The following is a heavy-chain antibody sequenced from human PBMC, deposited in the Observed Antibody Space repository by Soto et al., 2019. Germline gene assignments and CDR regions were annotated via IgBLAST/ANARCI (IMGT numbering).Heavy chain of an antibody. CDR1: GFTFSSYA. V-gene: IGHV3-30*03. CDR2: ISYDGSDK. Sequence: QVQLVESGGGVVQPGRSLRLSCAASGFTFSSYAMHWVRQAPGKGLEWVAVISYDGSDKYYADSVKGRFTISRDNSKNTLNMQMHSLRADDTAVYDCATALGELSPESYDYCGQGTLSTVSS. J-gene: IGHJ4*02. CDR3: ATALGELSPESYDY. D-gene: IGHD3-16*02.